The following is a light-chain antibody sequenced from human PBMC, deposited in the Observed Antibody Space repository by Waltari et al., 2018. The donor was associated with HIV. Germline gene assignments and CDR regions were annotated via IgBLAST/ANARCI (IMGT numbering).Light chain of an antibody. J-gene: IGKJ4*01. CDR2: SAS. CDR1: ESIGDL. CDR3: QQASSFPHT. V-gene: IGKV1-12*01. Sequence: IPIPQSPSYVSASIGDCVPMSCRANESIGDLLAWYQQRPGEAPRLLVYSASRRESGVPSKFFAFGADTEFTLTITGLESEDFATYYCQQASSFPHTFGGGTKV.